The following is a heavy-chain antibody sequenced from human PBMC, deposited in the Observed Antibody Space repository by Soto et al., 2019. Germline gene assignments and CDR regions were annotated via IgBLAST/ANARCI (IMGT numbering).Heavy chain of an antibody. CDR3: ARLVVVAQLGNA. V-gene: IGHV4-39*02. CDR2: IFYTGTT. CDR1: GGSINYNSYY. Sequence: PSETLSLTCSVSGGSINYNSYYWGWIRQPPGKGLEWVGGIFYTGTTYYSPSLKDRVTISVDKSKNSFSLNLTSVTAADTAVYFCARLVVVAQLGNAWGQGNLVTVSS. D-gene: IGHD2-15*01. J-gene: IGHJ5*02.